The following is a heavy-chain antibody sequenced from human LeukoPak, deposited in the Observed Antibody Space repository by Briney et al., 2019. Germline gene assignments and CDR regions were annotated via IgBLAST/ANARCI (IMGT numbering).Heavy chain of an antibody. CDR3: ARQNPKAAAGIDFDY. J-gene: IGHJ4*02. Sequence: ASVKVSCKASGYTFTGYYMHWVRQAPGQGPEWMGWINPNSGGTNYAQKFQGRVTMTRDTSISTAYMELSRLRSDDTAVYYCARQNPKAAAGIDFDYWGQGTLVTVSS. CDR1: GYTFTGYY. CDR2: INPNSGGT. V-gene: IGHV1-2*02. D-gene: IGHD6-13*01.